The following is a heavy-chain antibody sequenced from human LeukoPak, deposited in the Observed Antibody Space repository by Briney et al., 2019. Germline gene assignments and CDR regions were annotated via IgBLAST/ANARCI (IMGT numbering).Heavy chain of an antibody. CDR1: GYTFTNYY. CDR2: INPSGGST. D-gene: IGHD6-19*01. V-gene: IGHV1-46*01. J-gene: IGHJ4*02. CDR3: AREPVAGVDY. Sequence: GASVKVSCKAFGYTFTNYYMHWVRQAPGQGLEWMGIINPSGGSTSCAQKFQGRVTMTRDTSTSTVYMELSSLRSEDTAAYYCAREPVAGVDYWGQGTLVTVSS.